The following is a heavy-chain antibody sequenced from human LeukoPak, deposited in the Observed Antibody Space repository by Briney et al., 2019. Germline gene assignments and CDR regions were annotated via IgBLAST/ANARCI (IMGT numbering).Heavy chain of an antibody. CDR1: GFTFSSYG. CDR3: ACYEYSRGD. CDR2: IWYDGSNK. Sequence: PGRSLRLSCAASGFTFSSYGMHWVRQAPGKGLEWVAVIWYDGSNKYYADSVKGRFTISRDNSKNTLYLQMNSLRAEDTAVYYCACYEYSRGDWGQGTLVTVSP. D-gene: IGHD6-13*01. V-gene: IGHV3-33*01. J-gene: IGHJ4*02.